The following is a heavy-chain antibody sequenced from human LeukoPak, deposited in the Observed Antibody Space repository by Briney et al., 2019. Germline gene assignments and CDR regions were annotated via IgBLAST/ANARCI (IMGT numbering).Heavy chain of an antibody. J-gene: IGHJ5*02. V-gene: IGHV4-59*01. CDR1: GGSISSYY. D-gene: IGHD1-1*01. CDR3: ARVSWGAGTTGWFDP. Sequence: PSETLSLTCTVSGGSISSYYWSWIRQPPGKGLEWIGYIYYSGSTNYNPSLKSRVTISVDTSKNQFSLKLSSVTAADTAVYYCARVSWGAGTTGWFDPWRQGTLVTVSS. CDR2: IYYSGST.